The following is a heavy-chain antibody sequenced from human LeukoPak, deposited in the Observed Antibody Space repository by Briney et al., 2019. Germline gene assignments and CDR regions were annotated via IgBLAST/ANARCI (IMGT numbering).Heavy chain of an antibody. V-gene: IGHV1-2*06. Sequence: ASVKVSCKASGYTFTGYYMHWVRQAPGQGLEWMGRINPNSGGTNYAQKFQGRVTMTRDTSISTAYMELSSLRSEDTAVYYCARGIAAAGTGNYYYYYYMDVWGKGTTVTVSS. D-gene: IGHD6-13*01. CDR3: ARGIAAAGTGNYYYYYYMDV. J-gene: IGHJ6*03. CDR1: GYTFTGYY. CDR2: INPNSGGT.